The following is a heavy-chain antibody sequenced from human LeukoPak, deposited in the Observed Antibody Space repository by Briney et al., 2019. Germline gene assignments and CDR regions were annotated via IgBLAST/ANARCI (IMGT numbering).Heavy chain of an antibody. CDR1: GFTFSSYY. Sequence: GGSLRLSCAASGFTFSSYYMSWVRQAPGRGLEWVSSIGGSSIYIYYADSVKGRFTISRDNAKNSLYLQMNSLRAEDTAVYYWATYRQSGGDYWGQGTLVTVSS. J-gene: IGHJ4*02. D-gene: IGHD1-14*01. CDR3: ATYRQSGGDY. V-gene: IGHV3-21*01. CDR2: IGGSSIYI.